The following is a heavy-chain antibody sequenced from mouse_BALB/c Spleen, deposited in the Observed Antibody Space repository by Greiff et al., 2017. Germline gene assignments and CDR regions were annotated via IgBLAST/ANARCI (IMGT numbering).Heavy chain of an antibody. CDR2: IWSGGST. D-gene: IGHD2-14*01. CDR1: GFSLTSYG. Sequence: QVQLKQSGPGLVQPSQSLSITCTVSGFSLTSYGVHWVRQSPGKGLEWLGVIWSGGSTDYNAAFISRLSISKDNSKSRVFFKMNSLQANDTAIYYCARNGVYRYGRGYAMDYWGQGTSVTVSS. J-gene: IGHJ4*01. CDR3: ARNGVYRYGRGYAMDY. V-gene: IGHV2-2*02.